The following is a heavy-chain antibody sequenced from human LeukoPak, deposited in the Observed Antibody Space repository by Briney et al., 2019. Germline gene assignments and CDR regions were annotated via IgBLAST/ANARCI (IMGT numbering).Heavy chain of an antibody. D-gene: IGHD5-24*01. CDR1: GGTFSSYA. Sequence: GASVKVSCKASGGTFSSYAISWVRQAPGQGLEWMGGIIPIFGTANYAQKFQGRVTITADESTSTAYMELGSLRSEDTAVYYCARVEERMATMGDYWGQGTLVTVSS. J-gene: IGHJ4*02. CDR3: ARVEERMATMGDY. V-gene: IGHV1-69*13. CDR2: IIPIFGTA.